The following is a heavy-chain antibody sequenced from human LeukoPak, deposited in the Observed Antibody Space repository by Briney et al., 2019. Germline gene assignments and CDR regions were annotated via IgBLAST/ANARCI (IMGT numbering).Heavy chain of an antibody. CDR1: GYTLTSYG. D-gene: IGHD2-2*01. Sequence: GASVKVSCKASGYTLTSYGISWVRQAPGQGLEWMGWISAYNGNTNYAQKLQGRVTMTTDTSTSTAYMELRSLRSDDKAVYYCARASRTRGIVVVPAAMAYWGQGTLVTVSS. J-gene: IGHJ4*02. CDR2: ISAYNGNT. V-gene: IGHV1-18*04. CDR3: ARASRTRGIVVVPAAMAY.